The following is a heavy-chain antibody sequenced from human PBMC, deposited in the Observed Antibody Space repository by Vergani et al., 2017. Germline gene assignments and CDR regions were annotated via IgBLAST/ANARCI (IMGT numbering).Heavy chain of an antibody. CDR2: IYSTGST. D-gene: IGHD3-9*01. V-gene: IGHV4-59*13. CDR1: GGSFNTYY. CDR3: ARVMYRDEASTGYRLEGMDI. J-gene: IGHJ6*02. Sequence: QVQLEESGPGLVKPSETLSLTCTVSGGSFNTYYWSWIRQSPGKGLEWIGYIYSTGSTNYNPSLNSRVTMSVDTSKNQFSLKLRSGTAVDTAVYFCARVMYRDEASTGYRLEGMDIWGQGTTVT.